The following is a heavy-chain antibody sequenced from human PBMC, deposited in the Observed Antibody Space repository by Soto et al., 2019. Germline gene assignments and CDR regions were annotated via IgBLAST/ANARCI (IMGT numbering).Heavy chain of an antibody. V-gene: IGHV1-46*01. J-gene: IGHJ6*02. CDR1: GYTFTSYY. CDR3: ARERTPGYCSSTSCYYYYGMDV. CDR2: INPSGGST. Sequence: ASVKVSCKASGYTFTSYYMHWLRQAPGQGLEWMGIINPSGGSTSYAQKFQGRVTMTRDTSTSTVYMELSSLRSEDTAVYYCARERTPGYCSSTSCYYYYGMDVWGQGTTVTVSS. D-gene: IGHD2-2*01.